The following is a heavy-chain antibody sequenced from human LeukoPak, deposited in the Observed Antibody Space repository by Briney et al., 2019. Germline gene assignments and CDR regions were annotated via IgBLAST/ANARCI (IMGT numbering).Heavy chain of an antibody. Sequence: SETLSLTRTVSGGSISSYYWSWIRQPAGKGLEWIGRIYTSGSTNYNPSLKSRVTMSVDTSKNQFSLKLSSVTAADTAVYNCARVAESAGYSSGFDYWGQGTLVTVSS. CDR2: IYTSGST. CDR3: ARVAESAGYSSGFDY. V-gene: IGHV4-4*07. D-gene: IGHD6-19*01. CDR1: GGSISSYY. J-gene: IGHJ4*02.